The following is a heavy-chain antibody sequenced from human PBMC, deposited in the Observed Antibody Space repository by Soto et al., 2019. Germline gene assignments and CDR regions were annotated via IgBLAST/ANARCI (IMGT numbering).Heavy chain of an antibody. CDR3: VEGWNDF. J-gene: IGHJ4*02. V-gene: IGHV3-15*01. D-gene: IGHD1-1*01. Sequence: EVQVVESGGDLVEPGGSLRLSCVTSGFMFSSAWMSWVRQAPGKGLEWVARIKSTKDGGARDYAAPVNGRFSISRDDSKSTVYPQMNSLRVEDTALYYCVEGWNDFWGQGTLVTVSS. CDR2: IKSTKDGGAR. CDR1: GFMFSSAW.